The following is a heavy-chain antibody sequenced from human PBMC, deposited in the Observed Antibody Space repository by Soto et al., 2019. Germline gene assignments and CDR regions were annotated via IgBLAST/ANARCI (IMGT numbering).Heavy chain of an antibody. CDR1: GFTFSSYE. Sequence: PEGSLRLSCAASGFTFSSYEMNWVRQAPGKGLEWVSYISSSGSTIYYADSVKGRFTISRDNAQNSLYLQMNSLRAEDTAGYYCARPQNILSVGWPRFLDSWGQRSVVTVGS. V-gene: IGHV3-48*03. D-gene: IGHD2-15*01. CDR2: ISSSGSTI. J-gene: IGHJ5*01. CDR3: ARPQNILSVGWPRFLDS.